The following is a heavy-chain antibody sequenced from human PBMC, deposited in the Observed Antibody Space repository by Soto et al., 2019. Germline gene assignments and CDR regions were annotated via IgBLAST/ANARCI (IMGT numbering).Heavy chain of an antibody. CDR2: IIPVLGVT. V-gene: IGHV1-69*02. J-gene: IGHJ6*02. CDR1: GSTFSSYT. Sequence: QVQLVQSGAEVKKPGSSVKVSCRASGSTFSSYTVSWVRQAPGQGLEWMGRIIPVLGVTNYAQKFKGRVTINADKSKTTAYMELSSLRSGDTAIYYCARRRYCGADCYSKYYYGMDVWGQGTTVTVSS. CDR3: ARRRYCGADCYSKYYYGMDV. D-gene: IGHD2-21*02.